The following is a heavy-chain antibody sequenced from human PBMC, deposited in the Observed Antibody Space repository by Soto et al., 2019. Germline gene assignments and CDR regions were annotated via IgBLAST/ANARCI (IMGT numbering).Heavy chain of an antibody. Sequence: PSETLSLTCPVSGGSISSYYLSWIRQPPGKGLEWIGYIYYSGSTNYNPSLKSRVTISVDTSKNQFSLKLSSVTAADTAVYYCARHDIMITFGGVIAGHNDYWGQGTLVTVSS. V-gene: IGHV4-59*08. J-gene: IGHJ4*02. CDR3: ARHDIMITFGGVIAGHNDY. CDR2: IYYSGST. D-gene: IGHD3-16*02. CDR1: GGSISSYY.